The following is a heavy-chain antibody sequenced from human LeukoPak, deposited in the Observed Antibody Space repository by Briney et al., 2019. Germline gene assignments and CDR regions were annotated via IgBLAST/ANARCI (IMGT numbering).Heavy chain of an antibody. CDR2: INPNSGGT. Sequence: GASVKVSCKASGYTFTGYYMHRVRQAPGQGLEWMGWINPNSGGTNYAQKFQGWVTMTRDTSISTAYMELSRLRSDDTAVYYCARDAYLSDYGGNSGEFDYWGQGTLVTVSS. V-gene: IGHV1-2*04. CDR1: GYTFTGYY. D-gene: IGHD4-23*01. J-gene: IGHJ4*02. CDR3: ARDAYLSDYGGNSGEFDY.